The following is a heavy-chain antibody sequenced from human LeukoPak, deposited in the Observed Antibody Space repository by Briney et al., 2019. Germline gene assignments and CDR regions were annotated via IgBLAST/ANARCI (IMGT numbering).Heavy chain of an antibody. CDR1: GFTFSSYSMN. CDR2: IYYSGST. CDR3: ARHEGYSYDY. Sequence: PGGSLRLSCAASGFTFSSYSMNWVRQAPGKGLEWIGNIYYSGSTYYNPSLKSRVTLSVDTSKNQFSLKLSSVTAADTAVYYCARHEGYSYDYWGQGTLVTVSS. J-gene: IGHJ4*02. V-gene: IGHV4-39*01.